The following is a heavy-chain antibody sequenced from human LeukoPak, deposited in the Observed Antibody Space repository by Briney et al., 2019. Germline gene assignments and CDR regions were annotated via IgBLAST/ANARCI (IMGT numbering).Heavy chain of an antibody. J-gene: IGHJ4*02. D-gene: IGHD3-3*01. Sequence: GASVKVSCKASGYTFTSYDINWVRQATGQGLEWIAWMNPNSGNTGYAQKFQRRVTMTRNTSISTAYMELSSLRSEDTAVYYCARGEEYYDFWSGYHLYYFDYWGQGTLVTVSS. CDR1: GYTFTSYD. CDR3: ARGEEYYDFWSGYHLYYFDY. V-gene: IGHV1-8*01. CDR2: MNPNSGNT.